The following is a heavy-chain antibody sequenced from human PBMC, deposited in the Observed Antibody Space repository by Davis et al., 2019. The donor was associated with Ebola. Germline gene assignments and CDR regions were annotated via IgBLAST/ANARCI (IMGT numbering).Heavy chain of an antibody. CDR1: GFTLSSFG. V-gene: IGHV3-30*18. Sequence: GGSLRLSCAASGFTLSSFGMHWVRQAPGKGLEWVAVLADDGTSKYYADSVKGRFTVSRDLSKNVLYLQMNSLTTDDTAVYYCAKARTDDWNLLGGWFDPWGHGTLVTVSS. D-gene: IGHD1-1*01. CDR2: LADDGTSK. J-gene: IGHJ5*02. CDR3: AKARTDDWNLLGGWFDP.